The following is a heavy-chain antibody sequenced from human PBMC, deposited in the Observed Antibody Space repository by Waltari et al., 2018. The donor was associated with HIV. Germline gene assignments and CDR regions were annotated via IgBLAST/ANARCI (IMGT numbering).Heavy chain of an antibody. Sequence: EVQLLESGGGLVQPGGSLRLSCAASGFIFSSYAMTWVRQAPGMGFGWVSAISGRGSRPYFADSVKGRFTISRDNSKNTLYLQMNSLRAEDTAVYYCAREGSFSSSGSFGDYWGQGTLVTVSS. D-gene: IGHD1-26*01. V-gene: IGHV3-23*01. CDR2: ISGRGSRP. J-gene: IGHJ4*02. CDR1: GFIFSSYA. CDR3: AREGSFSSSGSFGDY.